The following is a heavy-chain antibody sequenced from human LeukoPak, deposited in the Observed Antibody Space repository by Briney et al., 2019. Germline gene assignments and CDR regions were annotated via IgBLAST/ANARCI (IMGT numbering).Heavy chain of an antibody. Sequence: SGTLSLTCAVSGDSINSSNWWNWVRQPPGQGLEWIAEIYHSGNTNYNPSLKSRVTISVDTSKNQFSLKLSSVTAADTAVYYCASHRGDGYSTFDYWGQGTLVTVSS. CDR1: GDSINSSNW. D-gene: IGHD5-24*01. J-gene: IGHJ4*02. CDR2: IYHSGNT. CDR3: ASHRGDGYSTFDY. V-gene: IGHV4-4*02.